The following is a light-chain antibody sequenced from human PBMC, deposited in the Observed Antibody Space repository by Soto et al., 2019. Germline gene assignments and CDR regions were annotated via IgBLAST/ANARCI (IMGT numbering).Light chain of an antibody. Sequence: SYELTQPPSVSVSPGQTARITCSGDALPKEYAYWYQQKPGQAPVLVIYKDNERPSGIPERFSGSSSGTTVTLTIGGVQAEDEADYYCQSADTSGPYHVVFGGGTQLTVL. V-gene: IGLV3-25*03. CDR3: QSADTSGPYHVV. CDR2: KDN. J-gene: IGLJ2*01. CDR1: ALPKEY.